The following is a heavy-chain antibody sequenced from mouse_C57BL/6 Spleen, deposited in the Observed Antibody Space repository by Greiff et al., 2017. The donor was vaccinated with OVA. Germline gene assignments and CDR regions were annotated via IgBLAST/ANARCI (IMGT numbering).Heavy chain of an antibody. CDR1: GFTFSDYY. J-gene: IGHJ3*01. Sequence: EVQRVESEGGLVQPGSSMKLSCTASGFTFSDYYMAWVRQVPEKGLEWVANINYDGSSTYYLDSLKSRFIISRDNAKNILYLQMSSLKSEDTATYYCARGDVGFAYWGQGTLVTVSA. V-gene: IGHV5-16*01. D-gene: IGHD3-3*01. CDR2: INYDGSST. CDR3: ARGDVGFAY.